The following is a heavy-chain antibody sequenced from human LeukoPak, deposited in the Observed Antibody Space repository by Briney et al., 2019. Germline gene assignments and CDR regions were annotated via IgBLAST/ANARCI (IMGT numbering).Heavy chain of an antibody. CDR1: GFTFSSYA. CDR2: ISGSGGST. J-gene: IGHJ4*02. CDR3: AKGPHSSGWYSLDRLFDY. Sequence: GGSLRLSCAASGFTFSSYAMSWVRQAPGKGLEWVSAISGSGGSTYYADSVKGRFTISRDNSKNTLYLKMNSLRAEDTAVYYCAKGPHSSGWYSLDRLFDYWGQGTLVTVSS. D-gene: IGHD6-19*01. V-gene: IGHV3-23*01.